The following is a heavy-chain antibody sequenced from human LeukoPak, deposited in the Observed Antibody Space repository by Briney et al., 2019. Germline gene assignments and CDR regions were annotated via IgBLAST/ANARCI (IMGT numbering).Heavy chain of an antibody. J-gene: IGHJ4*02. D-gene: IGHD5-24*01. CDR2: ISGRGGGT. Sequence: GGSLRLSCAASGFTFRSYAMNWVRQAPGKGLEWVSAISGRGGGTYYADSVKGRFTTSRDNSKNTLYLQMSSLRAEDTAVYYCAKALEMATISSDHWGQGTLVTVSS. CDR3: AKALEMATISSDH. CDR1: GFTFRSYA. V-gene: IGHV3-23*01.